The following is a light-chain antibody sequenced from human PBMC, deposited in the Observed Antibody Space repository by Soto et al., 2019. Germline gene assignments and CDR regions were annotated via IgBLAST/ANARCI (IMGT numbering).Light chain of an antibody. V-gene: IGKV3D-15*01. CDR3: QQYENWPRT. J-gene: IGKJ1*01. Sequence: EIVMTQSPATLSVSPGEGVTLSCRASQRISNNLAWYQHKPGQAPRLLIYGASTRATDIPARFSGSGSGTDFTLTISGLQSEDFAVYYCQQYENWPRTFGQGTKVDI. CDR2: GAS. CDR1: QRISNN.